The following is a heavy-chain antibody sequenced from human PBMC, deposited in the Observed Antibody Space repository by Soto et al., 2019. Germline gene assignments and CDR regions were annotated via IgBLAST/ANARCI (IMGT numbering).Heavy chain of an antibody. J-gene: IGHJ5*02. CDR2: ISGGGGAT. D-gene: IGHD6-13*01. Sequence: EVHLLESGGGLGQSGGSLRLSCAASGFTFSSHAMSWVRQGPGKGLEWVSGISGGGGATYYADSVKGRFTISRDNSKNTLYLQMNSLRAEDTAVYYCAKAPTFAGRDWFDPWGQGTLVSVSS. V-gene: IGHV3-23*01. CDR1: GFTFSSHA. CDR3: AKAPTFAGRDWFDP.